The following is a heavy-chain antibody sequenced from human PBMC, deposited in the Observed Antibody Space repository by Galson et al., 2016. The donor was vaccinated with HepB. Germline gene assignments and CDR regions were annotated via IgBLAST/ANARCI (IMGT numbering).Heavy chain of an antibody. V-gene: IGHV6-1*01. CDR2: TYYRSKWYT. J-gene: IGHJ6*02. CDR1: GDSVSSKGVT. D-gene: IGHD6-13*01. CDR3: EMYTSTWDAVYYGLDL. Sequence: CAISGDSVSSKGVTWNWIRQSPSRGLEWLGRTYYRSKWYTQYAGSVEGRISITSDTSKNQFSLQLYSVTPEDTAVYYCEMYTSTWDAVYYGLDLWGLGTTVTVSS.